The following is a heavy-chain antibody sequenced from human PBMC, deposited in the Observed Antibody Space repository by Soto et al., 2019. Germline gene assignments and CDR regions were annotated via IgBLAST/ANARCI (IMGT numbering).Heavy chain of an antibody. D-gene: IGHD3-22*01. CDR1: SGSISSYY. Sequence: SETLSLTCTVSSGSISSYYWSWIRQPPGKGLEWIGYIHYTGNTNSNPSLKGRVTLSIDPSWNQFSLKLRSVTAADTAVYYCAAGDYLIGFYYRDIKWFVSWGQGLLVSSPQ. CDR2: IHYTGNT. CDR3: AAGDYLIGFYYRDIKWFVS. J-gene: IGHJ5*01. V-gene: IGHV4-59*01.